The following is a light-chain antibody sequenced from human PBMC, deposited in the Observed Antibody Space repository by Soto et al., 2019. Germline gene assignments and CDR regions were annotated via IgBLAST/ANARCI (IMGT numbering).Light chain of an antibody. CDR1: QSVDNY. V-gene: IGKV3-11*01. Sequence: EIVLTQSPDTLSVSPGERATLSCRASQSVDNYLAWYQQRPGQAPRLLIYDASNRASGIPARFSGSGSGTDFTLTISSLEPEDFAVYYCQQRSTGPPLTFGGGTKVDIK. CDR2: DAS. CDR3: QQRSTGPPLT. J-gene: IGKJ4*01.